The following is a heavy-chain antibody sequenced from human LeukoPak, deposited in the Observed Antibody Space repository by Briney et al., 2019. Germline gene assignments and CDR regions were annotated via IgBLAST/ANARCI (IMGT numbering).Heavy chain of an antibody. CDR3: ARGSRIHDAFSGYYHY. D-gene: IGHD3-22*01. CDR1: GFTFSNYA. V-gene: IGHV3-64*01. CDR2: ISSNGDRT. Sequence: GGSLRLSCAASGFTFSNYAMHWVRQAPGKGLEYVSAISSNGDRTNYANSVKGRFTISRDNSKNTLYLQMGSLRAEDMAVYHCARGSRIHDAFSGYYHYWGQGTLVTVSS. J-gene: IGHJ4*02.